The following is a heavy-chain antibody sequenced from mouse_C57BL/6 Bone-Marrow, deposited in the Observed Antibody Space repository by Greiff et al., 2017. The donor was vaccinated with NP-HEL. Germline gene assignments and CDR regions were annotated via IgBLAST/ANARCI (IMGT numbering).Heavy chain of an antibody. CDR1: GYTFTSYW. CDR2: IDPSDSYT. Sequence: VQLQQSGAELVKPGASVKLSCKASGYTFTSYWMQWVKQRPGQGLEWIGEIDPSDSYTNYNQKFKGKATLTVDTSSSTAYMQLSSLTSEDSAVYYCARCGYGSSSGDYFDYWGQGTTLTVSS. J-gene: IGHJ2*01. CDR3: ARCGYGSSSGDYFDY. D-gene: IGHD1-1*01. V-gene: IGHV1-50*01.